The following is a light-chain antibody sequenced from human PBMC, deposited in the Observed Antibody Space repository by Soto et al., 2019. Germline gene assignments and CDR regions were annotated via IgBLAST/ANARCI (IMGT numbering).Light chain of an antibody. CDR1: NIGSKG. CDR2: SDT. Sequence: SYELTQPPSVTVARGKTASISCGGNNIGSKGVHWYQQKPGKAPVLVIYSDTDLPPVIPERFSGSNSANLATLTISRVEAGDDVDYYCQVWDSGSAHVLFGGGTKLTVL. V-gene: IGLV3-21*04. J-gene: IGLJ2*01. CDR3: QVWDSGSAHVL.